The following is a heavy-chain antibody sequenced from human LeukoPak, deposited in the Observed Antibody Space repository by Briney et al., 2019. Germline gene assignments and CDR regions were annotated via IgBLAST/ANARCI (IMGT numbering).Heavy chain of an antibody. Sequence: PGGSLRLSCAASGFTFDDYAMHWVRQAPGKGLEWVSLISWDGGSTYYADSVKGRFTISRDNSKNSLYLQMNSLRAEDTALYYCAKGRGGYDILTGNYYYYYYGMDVWGQGTTVTVSS. D-gene: IGHD3-9*01. CDR2: ISWDGGST. J-gene: IGHJ6*02. V-gene: IGHV3-43D*03. CDR3: AKGRGGYDILTGNYYYYYYGMDV. CDR1: GFTFDDYA.